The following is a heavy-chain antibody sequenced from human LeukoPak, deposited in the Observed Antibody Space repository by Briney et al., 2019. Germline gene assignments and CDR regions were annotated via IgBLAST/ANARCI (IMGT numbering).Heavy chain of an antibody. CDR1: GFTFSSYE. D-gene: IGHD3-22*01. J-gene: IGHJ3*02. V-gene: IGHV3-48*03. Sequence: GGSLRLSCAASGFTFSSYEVNWVRQAPGKGLEWVSSISSSGSTKYYADSLKGRFTISRDNARNSLYLQMNSLRAEDTAVYYCHYDSSGHDAFDIWGQGTMVTVSS. CDR3: HYDSSGHDAFDI. CDR2: ISSSGSTK.